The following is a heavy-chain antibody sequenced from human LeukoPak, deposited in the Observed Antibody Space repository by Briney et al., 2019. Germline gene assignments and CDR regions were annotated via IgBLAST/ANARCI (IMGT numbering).Heavy chain of an antibody. CDR2: IYYGGST. D-gene: IGHD3-16*01. Sequence: SETLSLTCTVSGGSISSSSYYWGWIRQPPGKGLEWIGSIYYGGSTLYNPSLKRRVTISVDTSKNQFSLKLSSVTAADTAMYYCARLPGGDYWGQGTLVTVSS. V-gene: IGHV4-39*01. CDR3: ARLPGGDY. J-gene: IGHJ4*02. CDR1: GGSISSSSYY.